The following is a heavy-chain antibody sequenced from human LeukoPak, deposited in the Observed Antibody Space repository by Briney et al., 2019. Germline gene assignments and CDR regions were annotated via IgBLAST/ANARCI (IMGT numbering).Heavy chain of an antibody. CDR3: ASDLSTWFD. CDR1: GFIVSNNY. CDR2: IYRGGSS. Sequence: GSLRLSCVASGFIVSNNYMSWVRQAPGMGLEWVSTIYRGGSSFYADSVKGRFTISRDNSKNTLYLQMDSLRAEDTAVYYCASDLSTWFDCGQGTQVTVAS. J-gene: IGHJ4*02. D-gene: IGHD6-13*01. V-gene: IGHV3-66*01.